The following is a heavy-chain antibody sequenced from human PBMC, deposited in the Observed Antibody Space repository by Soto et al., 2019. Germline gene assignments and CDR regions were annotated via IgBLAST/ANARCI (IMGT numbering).Heavy chain of an antibody. CDR1: GYTFTSYG. CDR3: ARDREVVVVGAATFYYYGMDV. J-gene: IGHJ6*02. CDR2: ISAYNGNT. Sequence: QVQLVQSGAEVKKPGASVKVSCKASGYTFTSYGISWVRQAPGQGLEWMGWISAYNGNTNYAQKLQGRVTMTTDTTTSTAYMELRSLRSDDTAVYYCARDREVVVVGAATFYYYGMDVWGQGTTVTVSS. V-gene: IGHV1-18*01. D-gene: IGHD2-15*01.